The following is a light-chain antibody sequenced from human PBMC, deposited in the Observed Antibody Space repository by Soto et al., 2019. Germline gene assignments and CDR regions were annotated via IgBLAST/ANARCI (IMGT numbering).Light chain of an antibody. CDR3: QQLNSYPRVT. Sequence: DIQLTQSPSFLSASVGDRVTITCRASQGISSYLAWYQQKPGKAPKLLIYAASTLQSGVPSRFSGSGPGTEFTLTISSLQPEDFATYYCQQLNSYPRVTFGGGTKVEIK. V-gene: IGKV1-9*01. CDR1: QGISSY. J-gene: IGKJ4*01. CDR2: AAS.